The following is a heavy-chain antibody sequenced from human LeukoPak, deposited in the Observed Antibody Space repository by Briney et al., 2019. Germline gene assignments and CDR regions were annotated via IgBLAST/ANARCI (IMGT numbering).Heavy chain of an antibody. CDR3: AREHYDILTGYKDDGFYYYYGMDV. Sequence: ASVKVSCKASGYTFTSYGISWVRQAPGQGLEWMGWISAYNGNTNYAQKLQGRVTMTTDTSTSTAYMGLRSLRSDDTAVYYCAREHYDILTGYKDDGFYYYYGMDVWGQETTVTVSS. V-gene: IGHV1-18*01. D-gene: IGHD3-9*01. CDR1: GYTFTSYG. CDR2: ISAYNGNT. J-gene: IGHJ6*02.